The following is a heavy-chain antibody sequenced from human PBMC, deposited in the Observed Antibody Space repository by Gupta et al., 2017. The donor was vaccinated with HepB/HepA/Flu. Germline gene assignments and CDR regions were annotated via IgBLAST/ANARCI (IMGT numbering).Heavy chain of an antibody. J-gene: IGHJ3*01. CDR2: INVGNDNT. CDR1: GYTFTNYP. D-gene: IGHD3-22*01. Sequence: QVQLVQSGAEVKKPGASVKVSCKASGYTFTNYPLHWVRQAPGQRLEWMGWINVGNDNTKYSQNFQGRVTITRDTSASTAYMELSSLRSEDTAVYYCARTHSASHYDSFELWGQGTRVIVSS. CDR3: ARTHSASHYDSFEL. V-gene: IGHV1-3*01.